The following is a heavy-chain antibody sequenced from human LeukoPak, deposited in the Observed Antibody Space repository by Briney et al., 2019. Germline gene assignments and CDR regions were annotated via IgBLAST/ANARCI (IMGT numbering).Heavy chain of an antibody. CDR3: ARGIWSPTVTAYYLDY. D-gene: IGHD4-17*01. V-gene: IGHV1-3*03. J-gene: IGHJ4*02. Sequence: GASVKVSCKASGYDFTKYAVQGVRQAPGQRLEWMGWIDAGNGRTKYSQDFQGRVTITRDTSARIAYMELSSLTSDDMSVYYCARGIWSPTVTAYYLDYWGQGTLVTVSS. CDR2: IDAGNGRT. CDR1: GYDFTKYA.